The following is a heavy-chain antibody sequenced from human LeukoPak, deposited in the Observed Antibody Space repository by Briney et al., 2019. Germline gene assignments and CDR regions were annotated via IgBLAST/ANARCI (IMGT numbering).Heavy chain of an antibody. CDR3: ARMAIAVAGRDYYYYGMDV. CDR1: GFTVSSNY. Sequence: GGSLRLSCAASGFTVSSNYMSWVRQAPGKGLEWVSVIYSGGSTYYADSVKGRFTISRDNSKNKLYLQMNSLRAEDTAVYYCARMAIAVAGRDYYYYGMDVWGQGTTVTVSS. J-gene: IGHJ6*02. D-gene: IGHD6-19*01. CDR2: IYSGGST. V-gene: IGHV3-66*01.